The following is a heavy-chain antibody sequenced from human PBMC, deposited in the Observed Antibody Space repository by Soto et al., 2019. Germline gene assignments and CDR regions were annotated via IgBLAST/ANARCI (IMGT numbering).Heavy chain of an antibody. Sequence: EVQLVESGGGLVQPGGSLRLTCAASGFTFRSFDFHWVRQATAKGLEWVATIGTIGDTYYPVSVKGRFTVSRENANSSVSLQMDSLRVGDTAVYFCVRGQEVGANFFDSWGQGTPVTVSS. J-gene: IGHJ4*02. V-gene: IGHV3-13*01. CDR3: VRGQEVGANFFDS. D-gene: IGHD2-15*01. CDR2: IGTIGDT. CDR1: GFTFRSFD.